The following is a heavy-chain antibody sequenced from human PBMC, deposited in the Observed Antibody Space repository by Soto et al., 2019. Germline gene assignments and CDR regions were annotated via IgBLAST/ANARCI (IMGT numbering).Heavy chain of an antibody. V-gene: IGHV4-59*01. J-gene: IGHJ5*02. D-gene: IGHD6-13*01. CDR2: IYYSGST. Sequence: PSETLSLTCTVSGGSISSYYWSWIRQPPGKGLEWIGYIYYSGSTNYNPSLKGRVTISVDTSKNQFSLKLSSVTAADTAVYYCARAYSSSRKIFDPWGQGTLVTVSS. CDR3: ARAYSSSRKIFDP. CDR1: GGSISSYY.